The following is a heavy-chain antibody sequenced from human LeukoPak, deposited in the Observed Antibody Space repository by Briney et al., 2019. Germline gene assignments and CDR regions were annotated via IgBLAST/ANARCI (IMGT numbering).Heavy chain of an antibody. V-gene: IGHV3-48*03. J-gene: IGHJ6*03. Sequence: PGGSLRLSCAASGFTFSSYEMNWVRQAPGKGLEWVSYISSSGSNKYYADSVKGRFIISRDNTKNSLYLQMNSLRAEDTAVYYCVYSGYDHYYYIDVWGKGTTVTVSS. D-gene: IGHD5-12*01. CDR3: VYSGYDHYYYIDV. CDR1: GFTFSSYE. CDR2: ISSSGSNK.